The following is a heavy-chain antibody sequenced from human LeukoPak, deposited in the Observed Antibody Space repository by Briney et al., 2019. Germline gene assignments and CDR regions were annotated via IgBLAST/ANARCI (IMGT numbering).Heavy chain of an antibody. V-gene: IGHV3-30-3*01. CDR1: GFTFSSYA. D-gene: IGHD2-2*01. J-gene: IGHJ5*02. CDR3: ARSHCSTTSCYSHFDP. Sequence: GGSLRLSCAASGFTFSSYAMHWVRQAPGKGLEWVAVISYDGSNKYYADSVKGRFTISRDNSKNTLYLQMNSLRAEDTAVYYCARSHCSTTSCYSHFDPWGQGTLVTVSS. CDR2: ISYDGSNK.